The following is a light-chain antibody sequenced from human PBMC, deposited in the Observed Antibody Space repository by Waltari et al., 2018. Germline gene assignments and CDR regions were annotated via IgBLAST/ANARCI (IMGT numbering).Light chain of an antibody. Sequence: TCRASQYIRNWLAWYQQKPGKAPELLISAASTLQSGVPSRFSGSGSGTDFTLTISSLQPEDYATYYCQQTYSFPLTFGGGTKVVIK. V-gene: IGKV1-12*01. J-gene: IGKJ4*01. CDR2: AAS. CDR1: QYIRNW. CDR3: QQTYSFPLT.